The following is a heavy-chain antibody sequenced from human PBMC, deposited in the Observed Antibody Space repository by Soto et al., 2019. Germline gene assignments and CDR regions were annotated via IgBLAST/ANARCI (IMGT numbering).Heavy chain of an antibody. CDR1: GGSISSSSYY. J-gene: IGHJ3*02. CDR3: ARRKDYGDYSDAFDI. Sequence: PSETLSLTCTVSGGSISSSSYYWGWIRQPPGKGLEWIGSIYYSGSTYYNPSLKSRVTISVDTSKNQFSLKLSSVTAADTAVYYCARRKDYGDYSDAFDIWGQGTMVTVSS. D-gene: IGHD4-17*01. CDR2: IYYSGST. V-gene: IGHV4-39*01.